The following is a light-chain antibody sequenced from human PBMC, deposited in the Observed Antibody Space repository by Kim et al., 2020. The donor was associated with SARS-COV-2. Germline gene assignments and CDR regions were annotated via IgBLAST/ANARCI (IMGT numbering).Light chain of an antibody. CDR3: SSYTSSSTFV. CDR1: RSGVGGYNY. Sequence: GPSITLSCTGTRSGVGGYNYVPGYQQHPGKAPKLMIYDVSKRPSGVSNRFSGSKSGNTASLTISGLQAEDEADYYCSSYTSSSTFVFGTGTKVTVL. CDR2: DVS. V-gene: IGLV2-14*04. J-gene: IGLJ1*01.